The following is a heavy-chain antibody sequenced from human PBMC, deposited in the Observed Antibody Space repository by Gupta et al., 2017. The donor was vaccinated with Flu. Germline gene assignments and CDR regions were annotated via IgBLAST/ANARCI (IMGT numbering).Heavy chain of an antibody. D-gene: IGHD3-9*01. Sequence: SNALRSWVRWDQGKDLEWVDHIKSKTDGGTTDYDAPVKDSFAVSSDVSKNKQYLQMNSMIAEAAAVYYYTADDWASCGPNYWGHGTLVTVSS. V-gene: IGHV3-15*01. J-gene: IGHJ4*01. CDR1: SNAL. CDR2: IKSKTDGGTT. CDR3: TADDWASCGPNY.